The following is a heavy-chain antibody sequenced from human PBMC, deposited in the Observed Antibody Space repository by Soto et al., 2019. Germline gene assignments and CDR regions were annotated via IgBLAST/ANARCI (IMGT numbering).Heavy chain of an antibody. CDR3: ARCVREGWYTIFGVVISMGMDV. V-gene: IGHV1-8*01. CDR2: MNPNSGNT. Sequence: ASVKVSCKASGYTFTSYDINWVRQATGQGLEWMGWMNPNSGNTGYAQKFQGRVTMTRNTSISTAYMELSSLRSEDTAVYYCARCVREGWYTIFGVVISMGMDVWGKGTTVTVSS. J-gene: IGHJ6*03. D-gene: IGHD3-3*01. CDR1: GYTFTSYD.